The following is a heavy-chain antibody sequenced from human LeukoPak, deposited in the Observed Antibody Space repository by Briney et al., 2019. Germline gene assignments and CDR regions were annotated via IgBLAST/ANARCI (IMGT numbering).Heavy chain of an antibody. D-gene: IGHD6-19*01. CDR3: AKAVAGLRTYYYYYMDV. V-gene: IGHV3-23*01. J-gene: IGHJ6*03. CDR2: ISGSGGST. Sequence: GGSLRLSCAASGFTFSSYAMSWVRQAPGKGLEWVSAISGSGGSTYYADSVKGRFTISRDNSKNTLYLQMNSLRAEDTAVYYCAKAVAGLRTYYYYYMDVWGKGTTVTVSS. CDR1: GFTFSSYA.